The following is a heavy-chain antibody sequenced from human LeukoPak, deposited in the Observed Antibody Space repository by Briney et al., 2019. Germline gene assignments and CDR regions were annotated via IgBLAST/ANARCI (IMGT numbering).Heavy chain of an antibody. CDR3: ARDLIHPDRDTLRGVSQDDFDY. V-gene: IGHV1-2*02. CDR2: INPNSGGT. Sequence: ASVKVSCKVSVYTFTGYYMRWVRQAPGQGLEWMGWINPNSGGTNYAQKLQGRVTMTTDTSTSTAYMELRSLRSDDTAVYYCARDLIHPDRDTLRGVSQDDFDYWGQGTLVTVSS. CDR1: VYTFTGYY. D-gene: IGHD3-10*01. J-gene: IGHJ4*02.